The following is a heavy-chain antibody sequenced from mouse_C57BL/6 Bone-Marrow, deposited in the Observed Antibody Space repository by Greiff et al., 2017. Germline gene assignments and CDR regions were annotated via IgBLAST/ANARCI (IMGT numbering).Heavy chain of an antibody. J-gene: IGHJ3*01. Sequence: QVTLKESGPGILQSSQTLSLTCSFSGFSLSTSGMGVSWIRQPSGKGLEWLAHIYWDDDKRYNPSLKSRLTISKDTSRNQVFLKITSVDTADTATYYCARGLRSWFAYWGQGTLVTVSA. D-gene: IGHD2-12*01. CDR2: IYWDDDK. CDR1: GFSLSTSGMG. CDR3: ARGLRSWFAY. V-gene: IGHV8-12*01.